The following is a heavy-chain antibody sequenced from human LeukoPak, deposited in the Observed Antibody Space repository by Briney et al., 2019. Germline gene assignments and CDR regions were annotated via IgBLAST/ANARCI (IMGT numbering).Heavy chain of an antibody. V-gene: IGHV3-30*04. CDR1: GFTFSSYA. D-gene: IGHD6-19*01. CDR3: ARAVYRSGGYYFDY. CDR2: ISYDGSDK. Sequence: GGSLRLSCAASGFTFSSYAMQWVRQAPGKGLEWVAVISYDGSDKNYADSVKGRFTISRDNSKNTLYLQMNSLRADDTAVYCCARAVYRSGGYYFDYWGQGTLVIVSS. J-gene: IGHJ4*02.